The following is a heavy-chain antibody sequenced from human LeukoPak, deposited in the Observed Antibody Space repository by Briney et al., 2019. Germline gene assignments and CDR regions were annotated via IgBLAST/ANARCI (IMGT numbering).Heavy chain of an antibody. D-gene: IGHD5-12*01. CDR1: GGSVSSGSHY. CDR2: IYYSGST. J-gene: IGHJ4*02. CDR3: ARGGGYASPIGY. V-gene: IGHV4-61*01. Sequence: SETLSLTCTVSGGSVSSGSHYYNWIRQPPGKGLEWIGYIYYSGSTSYNPSLESRVSISVDTSKNQFSLKLISVTDADTAVYYCARGGGYASPIGYWGQGALVTVSS.